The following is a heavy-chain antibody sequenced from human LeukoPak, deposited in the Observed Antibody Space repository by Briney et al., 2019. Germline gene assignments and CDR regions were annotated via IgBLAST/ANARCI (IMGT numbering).Heavy chain of an antibody. V-gene: IGHV1-24*01. CDR1: GYTLTELS. CDR3: ATGDDSSGHPLDY. CDR2: FDPEDGET. Sequence: ASVKVSCKVSGYTLTELSMHWVRQASGKGLEWMGGFDPEDGETIYAQKFQGRVTMTEDTSTDTAYMELSSLRSEDTAVYYCATGDDSSGHPLDYWAREPWSPSPQ. D-gene: IGHD3-22*01. J-gene: IGHJ4*02.